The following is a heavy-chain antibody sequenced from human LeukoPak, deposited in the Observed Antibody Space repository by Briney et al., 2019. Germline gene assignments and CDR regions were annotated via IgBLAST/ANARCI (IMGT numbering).Heavy chain of an antibody. CDR1: GYTLTELS. J-gene: IGHJ6*02. D-gene: IGHD6-13*01. V-gene: IGHV1-24*01. CDR3: ATNPIAAAGQYYYGMDV. Sequence: GASVKVSCKVSGYTLTELSMHWVRQAPGKGREWRGGFDPEDGETIYAQKFQGRVTMTEDTSTDTAYMELSSLRSEDTAVYYCATNPIAAAGQYYYGMDVWGQGTTVTVSS. CDR2: FDPEDGET.